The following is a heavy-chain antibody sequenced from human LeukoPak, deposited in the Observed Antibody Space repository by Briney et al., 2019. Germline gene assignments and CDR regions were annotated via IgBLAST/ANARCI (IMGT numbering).Heavy chain of an antibody. V-gene: IGHV3-74*01. Sequence: GGSLRLSCAASGFSFSTYWMHWVRQVPGTGLVWVSRTNTDGSITDYADSVKGRFTISRDNAKDTLYLQMNSLRPEDTAVYYCGRDLGGRGGAWGQGTLVAVSS. CDR2: TNTDGSIT. J-gene: IGHJ5*02. CDR1: GFSFSTYW. D-gene: IGHD1-26*01. CDR3: GRDLGGRGGA.